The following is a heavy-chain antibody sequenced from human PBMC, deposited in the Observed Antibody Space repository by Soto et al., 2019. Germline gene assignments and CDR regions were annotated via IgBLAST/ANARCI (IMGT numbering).Heavy chain of an antibody. J-gene: IGHJ5*02. CDR2: ISYDGSNK. V-gene: IGHV3-30*03. CDR1: GFVSNDYD. CDR3: ARGIKGGLDA. D-gene: IGHD2-21*01. Sequence: QVQLAESGGGVVQPGRSLRLSCATSGFVSNDYDIHWVRQAPGKGLALLASISYDGSNKYYADSVKCRFTISRDNSKNTLSLPINSLVAEDTALYYCARGIKGGLDAWGPGILVTVSS.